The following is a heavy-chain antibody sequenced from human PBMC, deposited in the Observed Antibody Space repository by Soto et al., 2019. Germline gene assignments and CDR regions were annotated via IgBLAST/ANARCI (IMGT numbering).Heavy chain of an antibody. CDR3: VRDGAVAGNINFDF. CDR1: GYTFTNYA. D-gene: IGHD6-19*01. V-gene: IGHV1-3*01. CDR2: INAGDGNT. J-gene: IGHJ4*02. Sequence: ASVKVCCKASGYTFTNYAVHWVRQAPGQRLEWMGWINAGDGNTKNSRNFQGRVTFTRDTSASTDYMELSSLRSEDTAVYYCVRDGAVAGNINFDFWGQGTLVTAPQ.